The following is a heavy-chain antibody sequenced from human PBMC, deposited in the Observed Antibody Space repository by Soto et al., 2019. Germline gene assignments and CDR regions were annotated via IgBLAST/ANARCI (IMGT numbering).Heavy chain of an antibody. D-gene: IGHD6-19*01. CDR2: IYWDDDK. CDR1: GFSLSTSGVG. V-gene: IGHV2-5*02. Sequence: QITLKESGPTLVKPTQTLTLTCTFSGFSLSTSGVGVGWIRQPPGKALEWLALIYWDDDKRYSPSLKSRLTITKDTSKNQVVLTMTNMDPVDTATYYCAHTDPSIAVAGTQNRNYYYGMDVWGQGTTVTVSS. CDR3: AHTDPSIAVAGTQNRNYYYGMDV. J-gene: IGHJ6*02.